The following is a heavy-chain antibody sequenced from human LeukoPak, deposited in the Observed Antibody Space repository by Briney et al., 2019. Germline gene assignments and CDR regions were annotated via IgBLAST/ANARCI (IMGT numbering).Heavy chain of an antibody. J-gene: IGHJ4*02. V-gene: IGHV3-33*01. CDR1: GFTFSSYG. Sequence: GGSLRLSCAASGFTFSSYGMHRVRQAPGKGPERVAVIWDDGSNKYYADFVKGRFTISRNKSKNTLYLQMMSLRAEDTAVYFCARGRREQLWLNLDYWGQGTLVTVSS. D-gene: IGHD5-18*01. CDR3: ARGRREQLWLNLDY. CDR2: IWDDGSNK.